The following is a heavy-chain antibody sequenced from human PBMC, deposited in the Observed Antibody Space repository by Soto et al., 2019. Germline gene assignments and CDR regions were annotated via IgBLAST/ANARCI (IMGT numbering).Heavy chain of an antibody. D-gene: IGHD3-10*01. CDR3: ARGASVNVGWFGEGYMDV. V-gene: IGHV4-59*01. J-gene: IGHJ6*03. CDR2: IYYSGST. Sequence: QVQLQESGPGLVKPSETLSLTCTVSGGSISSYYWSWIRQPPGKGLEWIGYIYYSGSTNYNPSLKSRVTISVDTSKNQFSLKLSSVTAADTAVYYCARGASVNVGWFGEGYMDVWGKGTTVTVSS. CDR1: GGSISSYY.